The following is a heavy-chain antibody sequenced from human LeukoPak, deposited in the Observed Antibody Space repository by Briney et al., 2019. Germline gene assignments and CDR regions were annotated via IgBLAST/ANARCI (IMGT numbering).Heavy chain of an antibody. J-gene: IGHJ6*02. CDR2: IYTSGST. CDR1: GGSISSYA. V-gene: IGHV4-4*07. Sequence: PSETLSLTCTVSGGSISSYAWSWIRQAAGKGLEWIGRIYTSGSTNYNPSLKSRVTMSVGTSKNQCSLKLSSVTAADTAVYYCARELTVAASYYGMDVWSQPTTVTVSS. CDR3: ARELTVAASYYGMDV. D-gene: IGHD6-25*01.